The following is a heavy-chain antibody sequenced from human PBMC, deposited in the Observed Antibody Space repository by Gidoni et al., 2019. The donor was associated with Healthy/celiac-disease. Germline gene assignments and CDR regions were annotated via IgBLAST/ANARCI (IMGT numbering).Heavy chain of an antibody. CDR1: GFTFSSYW. CDR2: IKQDGSEK. D-gene: IGHD6-13*01. Sequence: EVQLVESGGGLVQPGGSLRLSCAASGFTFSSYWMSWVRQAPGKGLEWVANIKQDGSEKYYVDSVKGRFTISRDNAKNSLYLQMNSLRAEDTAVYYCARELIGGSSWLGFGYWGQGTLVTVSS. V-gene: IGHV3-7*01. J-gene: IGHJ4*02. CDR3: ARELIGGSSWLGFGY.